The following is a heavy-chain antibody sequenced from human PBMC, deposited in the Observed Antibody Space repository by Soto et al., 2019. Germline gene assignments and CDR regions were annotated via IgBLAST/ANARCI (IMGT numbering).Heavy chain of an antibody. CDR2: IYYSGRT. Sequence: QVQLQESGPGLVKPSQTLSLTCTVSGGSISSGGYYWSWIRQHPGKGLEWIGYIYYSGRTYYNPDLKSRVTISVDTSKNQFSLKLSSVTAADTAVYYCARVDTSVGATCVSYWGQGNLVTVSS. CDR3: ARVDTSVGATCVSY. J-gene: IGHJ4*02. D-gene: IGHD1-26*01. V-gene: IGHV4-31*03. CDR1: GGSISSGGYY.